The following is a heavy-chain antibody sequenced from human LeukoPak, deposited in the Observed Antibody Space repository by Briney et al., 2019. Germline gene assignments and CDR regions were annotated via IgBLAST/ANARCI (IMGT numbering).Heavy chain of an antibody. J-gene: IGHJ3*02. Sequence: EPGGSLRLSGAASGFTVSSNYMSWVRQAPGKGLEWVSVIYSDVSTYYTDSVKGRFTISRDNSKNTVFLQMNSLRAEDTAVYYCARDRSAVARAYDIWGQGTMVTVSS. D-gene: IGHD6-19*01. CDR3: ARDRSAVARAYDI. V-gene: IGHV3-53*01. CDR1: GFTVSSNY. CDR2: IYSDVST.